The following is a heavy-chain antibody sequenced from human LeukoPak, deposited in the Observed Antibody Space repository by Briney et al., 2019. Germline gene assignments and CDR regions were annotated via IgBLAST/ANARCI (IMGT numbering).Heavy chain of an antibody. CDR2: INWNGGST. J-gene: IGHJ4*02. Sequence: PGGSLRLSCAASGFTFSSYAMSWVRQAPGKGLEWVSGINWNGGSTGYADSVKGRFTISRDNAKNSLYLQMNSLRAEDTALYYCARDPHYSSGWPYFDYWGQGTLVTISS. V-gene: IGHV3-20*04. CDR3: ARDPHYSSGWPYFDY. D-gene: IGHD6-19*01. CDR1: GFTFSSYA.